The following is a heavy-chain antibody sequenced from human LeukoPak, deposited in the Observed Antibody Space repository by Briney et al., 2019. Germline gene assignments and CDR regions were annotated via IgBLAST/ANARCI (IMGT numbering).Heavy chain of an antibody. CDR3: ARYRAARLSRGYYYYMDV. J-gene: IGHJ6*03. V-gene: IGHV4-59*01. CDR2: IYHTGST. CDR1: GDSISGYY. D-gene: IGHD3-10*01. Sequence: SETLSLTCTVSGDSISGYYWTWVRQPPGKGLESIGYIYHTGSTDYNPSLKNRVTMSLDTSKNQFSLNLSSVTAADTAMYYCARYRAARLSRGYYYYMDVCGKGITVTVSS.